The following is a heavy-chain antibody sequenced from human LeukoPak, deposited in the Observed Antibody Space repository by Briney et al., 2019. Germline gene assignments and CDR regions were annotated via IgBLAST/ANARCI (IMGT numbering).Heavy chain of an antibody. D-gene: IGHD3-10*01. Sequence: ASVKVSCKASGGTFSSYAISWVRQAPGQGLEWMGWINPNSGGTNYAQKFQGRVTMTRDTSISTAYMELSRLRSDDTAVYYCARAGGPLRSTMVHDYWGQGTLVTVSS. J-gene: IGHJ4*02. CDR1: GGTFSSYA. CDR3: ARAGGPLRSTMVHDY. CDR2: INPNSGGT. V-gene: IGHV1-2*02.